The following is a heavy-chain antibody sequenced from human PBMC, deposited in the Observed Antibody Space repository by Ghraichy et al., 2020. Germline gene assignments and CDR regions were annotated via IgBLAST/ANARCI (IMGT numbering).Heavy chain of an antibody. CDR1: GFTFSDHY. V-gene: IGHV3-72*01. D-gene: IGHD6-6*01. Sequence: GESLNISCAASGFTFSDHYMDWVRQAPGKGLEWVGRTRKQVNGYTTEYAASVKGRFTISRDDSKNSLYLQMNSLKSEDTAVYYCARVQSSSSADRLDPWGQGTLVTVSS. J-gene: IGHJ5*02. CDR3: ARVQSSSSADRLDP. CDR2: TRKQVNGYTT.